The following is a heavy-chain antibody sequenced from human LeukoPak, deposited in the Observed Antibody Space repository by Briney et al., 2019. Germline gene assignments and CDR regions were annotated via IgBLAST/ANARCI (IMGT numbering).Heavy chain of an antibody. CDR3: ARVEVGPVGATAFDI. V-gene: IGHV4-30-2*01. CDR1: GGSISSGGYY. Sequence: SETLSLTCTVSGGSISSGGYYWSWIRQPPGKGLEWIGYIYHSGSTYYNPSLKSRVTISVDRSKNQFSLKLSSVTAADTAVYYCARVEVGPVGATAFDIWGQGTMVTVSS. J-gene: IGHJ3*02. D-gene: IGHD1-26*01. CDR2: IYHSGST.